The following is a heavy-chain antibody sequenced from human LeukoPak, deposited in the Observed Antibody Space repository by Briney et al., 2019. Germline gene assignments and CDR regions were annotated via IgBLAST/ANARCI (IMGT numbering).Heavy chain of an antibody. CDR2: IKQDGSEK. CDR3: ARSPGGRLLPFDY. V-gene: IGHV3-7*01. D-gene: IGHD2-21*02. Sequence: GGSLRLSCAASGFTFSSYWMSWVRQAPGKGLEWVANIKQDGSEKYYADSVKGRFTISRDNAKNSLYLQMNSLRAEDTAVYYCARSPGGRLLPFDYWGQGTLVTVSS. J-gene: IGHJ4*02. CDR1: GFTFSSYW.